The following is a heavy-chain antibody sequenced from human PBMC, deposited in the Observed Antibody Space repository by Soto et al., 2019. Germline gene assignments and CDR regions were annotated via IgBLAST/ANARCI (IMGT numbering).Heavy chain of an antibody. CDR3: ERDQEDLTSKFDY. Sequence: PGGSLRLSCAASGFTFTRYSMNWVRQAPGKGLEWVSSISSTTNYIYYGDSMKGRFTISRDNAKNSLYLEMNSLRAEDTAVYYCERDQEDLTSKFDYWGQGTLVTVSS. J-gene: IGHJ4*02. V-gene: IGHV3-21*06. CDR2: ISSTTNYI. CDR1: GFTFTRYS.